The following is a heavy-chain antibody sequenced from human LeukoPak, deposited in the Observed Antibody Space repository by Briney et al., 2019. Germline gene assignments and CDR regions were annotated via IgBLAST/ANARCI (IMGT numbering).Heavy chain of an antibody. V-gene: IGHV3-23*01. CDR3: AKLSSSYYYYGMDV. D-gene: IGHD6-13*01. CDR1: GFTFTSYA. CDR2: ISGSGGST. J-gene: IGHJ6*02. Sequence: GGSLRLSCAASGFTFTSYAMSWVRQAPGKGLEWVSAISGSGGSTYYADSVKGRFTISRDNSKNTLHLQMNSLRAEDTAVYYCAKLSSSYYYYGMDVWAKGPRSPSP.